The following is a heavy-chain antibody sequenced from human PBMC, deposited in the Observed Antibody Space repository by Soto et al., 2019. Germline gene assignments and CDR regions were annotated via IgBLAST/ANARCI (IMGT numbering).Heavy chain of an antibody. J-gene: IGHJ6*03. CDR3: ARGGGGAYNFWSGYVGYYYYMDV. V-gene: IGHV4-34*01. CDR2: INHSGST. Sequence: QVQLQQWGAGLLKPSETLSLTCAVYGESFSGYYWSWIRQPPGKVLEWIGEINHSGSTNYTPSLKNRVSIAGDTVKKQYYLKMSSVTAADTAVYYCARGGGGAYNFWSGYVGYYYYMDVWSKGTPVTVSS. D-gene: IGHD3-3*01. CDR1: GESFSGYY.